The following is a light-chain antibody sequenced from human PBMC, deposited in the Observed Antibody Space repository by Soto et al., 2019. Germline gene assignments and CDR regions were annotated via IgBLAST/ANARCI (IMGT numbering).Light chain of an antibody. V-gene: IGLV2-14*03. Sequence: ALTQPASVSGSPGQSITISCTGTSSDVGGYDFVSWYQHHPGKAPRLMIYDVSHRPSGVSDRFSASKSGNTASLTISGLLAEDEADYYCSSYTSISTYVFGTGTKVTVL. CDR2: DVS. CDR1: SSDVGGYDF. CDR3: SSYTSISTYV. J-gene: IGLJ1*01.